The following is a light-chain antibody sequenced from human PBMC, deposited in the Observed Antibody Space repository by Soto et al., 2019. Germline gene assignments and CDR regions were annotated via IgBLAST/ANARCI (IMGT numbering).Light chain of an antibody. V-gene: IGKV1-5*01. J-gene: IGKJ2*01. Sequence: DIQMTQSPSTLSASVGDRVTITCRASQSISSWLAWYQQKPGKAPKLLIYDASSLESVVPSRFSGSVSGTEFILPISSLQPDDFATSYCQQYNSYQYTFGQGTNLEIK. CDR3: QQYNSYQYT. CDR1: QSISSW. CDR2: DAS.